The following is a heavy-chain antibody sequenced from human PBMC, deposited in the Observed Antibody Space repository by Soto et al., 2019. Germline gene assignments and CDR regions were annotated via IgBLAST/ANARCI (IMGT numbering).Heavy chain of an antibody. V-gene: IGHV3-33*01. J-gene: IGHJ4*02. D-gene: IGHD1-1*01. CDR2: IWYDGSNK. CDR1: GFTFSSYG. Sequence: QVQLVESGGGVVQPGRSLRLSCAASGFTFSSYGMHWVRQAPGKGLEWVAVIWYDGSNKYYADSVKGRFTISRDNSKNTLYLQMNSLRAEDTAVYYCARDPQFLEHLDTRAYFDYWGQGTLVTVSS. CDR3: ARDPQFLEHLDTRAYFDY.